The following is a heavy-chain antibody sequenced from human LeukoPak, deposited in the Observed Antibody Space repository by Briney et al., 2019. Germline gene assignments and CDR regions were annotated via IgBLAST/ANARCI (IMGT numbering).Heavy chain of an antibody. V-gene: IGHV3-7*01. J-gene: IGHJ4*02. CDR3: AREDGYCSGGNCYSYFDS. Sequence: GGSLRLSCAASGFTFSHFWMSWVRQTPGKGLEWVAYIKKTGSETYYVDSVKGRFTITRDNTRNSLFLQMYSLRAEDTAVYFCAREDGYCSGGNCYSYFDSWGQGTLVTVSS. CDR2: IKKTGSET. CDR1: GFTFSHFW. D-gene: IGHD2-15*01.